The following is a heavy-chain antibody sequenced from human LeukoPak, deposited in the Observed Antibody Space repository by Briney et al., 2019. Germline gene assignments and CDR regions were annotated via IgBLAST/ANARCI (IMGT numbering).Heavy chain of an antibody. D-gene: IGHD5-18*01. CDR3: ARGLRGYSYGKGTDY. Sequence: PSETLSLTCTVSGGSISSYYWSWIRQPPGKGLEWIGYIYYSGSTNYNPSLKSRVTMSVDTSKNQFSLKLSSVTAADTAVYYCARGLRGYSYGKGTDYWGQGTLVTVSS. V-gene: IGHV4-59*12. J-gene: IGHJ4*02. CDR2: IYYSGST. CDR1: GGSISSYY.